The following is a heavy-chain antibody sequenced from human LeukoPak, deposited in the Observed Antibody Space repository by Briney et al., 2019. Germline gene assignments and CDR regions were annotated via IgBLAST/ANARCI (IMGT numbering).Heavy chain of an antibody. J-gene: IGHJ4*02. CDR1: GFTFDDYG. Sequence: GGSLRLSCAASGFTFDDYGMSWVRQAPGKGLEWVSGINWNGGSTGYADSVKGRFTISRDNAKNSLYLQMNSLRAEDTALYHFARKGFGELLFDYWGQGTLVTVSS. CDR2: INWNGGST. CDR3: ARKGFGELLFDY. V-gene: IGHV3-20*01. D-gene: IGHD3-10*01.